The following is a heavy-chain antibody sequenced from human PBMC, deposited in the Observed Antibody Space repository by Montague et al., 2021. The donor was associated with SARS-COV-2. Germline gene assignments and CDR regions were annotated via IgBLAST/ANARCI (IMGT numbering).Heavy chain of an antibody. CDR1: GDSISTDNW. CDR3: ARASRDGGYCSNAACLHFDD. CDR2: MYHTGST. Sequence: SETLSLTCVVSGDSISTDNWWTCVRLPPGKGLEWVGVMYHTGSTKYKPSLKSRVTISVGTSTNHFSLKLSSVTAADTAVYYCARASRDGGYCSNAACLHFDDWGQGTLVTVSS. J-gene: IGHJ4*02. D-gene: IGHD2-8*01. V-gene: IGHV4-4*02.